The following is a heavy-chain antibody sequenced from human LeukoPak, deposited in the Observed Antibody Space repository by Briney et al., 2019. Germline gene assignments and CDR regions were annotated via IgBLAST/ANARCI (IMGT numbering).Heavy chain of an antibody. CDR2: INPNSGGT. CDR1: GYTFTGYY. Sequence: ASVKVSCKASGYTFTGYYMLWVRQAPGQGLEWMGWINPNSGGTNYAQKFQGRVTMTRDTSISTAYMELSRLRSDDTAVYYCARVVIDLWWFDPWGQGTLVTVSS. D-gene: IGHD3-22*01. CDR3: ARVVIDLWWFDP. V-gene: IGHV1-2*02. J-gene: IGHJ5*02.